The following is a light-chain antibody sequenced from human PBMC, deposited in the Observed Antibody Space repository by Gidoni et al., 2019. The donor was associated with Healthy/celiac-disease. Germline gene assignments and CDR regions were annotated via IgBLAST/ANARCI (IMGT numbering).Light chain of an antibody. J-gene: IGKJ4*01. V-gene: IGKV3-11*01. CDR3: QQRSNWPLT. Sequence: EIVLTQSPDTLSLSPGERATLSCRARQSVSSYLAWYQQKPGQAPRLLIYDASNRATGIPAMFSGSGSGTDFTLTISSLEPEDFAVYYCQQRSNWPLTFGGGTKVEIK. CDR2: DAS. CDR1: QSVSSY.